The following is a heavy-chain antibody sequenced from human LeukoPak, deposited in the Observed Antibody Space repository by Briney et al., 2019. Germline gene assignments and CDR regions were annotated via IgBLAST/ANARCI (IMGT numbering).Heavy chain of an antibody. J-gene: IGHJ5*02. CDR1: GYSISSGYY. CDR3: GRRAGMDWFDP. D-gene: IGHD2-8*01. Sequence: PSETLSLTCAVSGYSISSGYYWGWIRQPPGKGLDWIGSIYHSGSTYYNPSLKSRVTISVDTSKNQFSLKLSSVTAADTAVYYCGRRAGMDWFDPWGQGILVTVSS. V-gene: IGHV4-38-2*01. CDR2: IYHSGST.